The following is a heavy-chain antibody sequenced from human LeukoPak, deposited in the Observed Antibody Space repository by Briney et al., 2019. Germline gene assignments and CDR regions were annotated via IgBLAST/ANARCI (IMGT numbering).Heavy chain of an antibody. CDR2: IIPIFGTA. CDR3: ARDPYYYDRSGYGGAFDI. D-gene: IGHD3-22*01. V-gene: IGHV1-69*06. Sequence: ASVKVSCKDSGGTFSSYAISRVRQAPGQGLEWMGGIIPIFGTANYAQKFQGRVTTTADKSTSTAYMELSSLRSEDTAVYYCARDPYYYDRSGYGGAFDIWGQGTMVTVSS. J-gene: IGHJ3*02. CDR1: GGTFSSYA.